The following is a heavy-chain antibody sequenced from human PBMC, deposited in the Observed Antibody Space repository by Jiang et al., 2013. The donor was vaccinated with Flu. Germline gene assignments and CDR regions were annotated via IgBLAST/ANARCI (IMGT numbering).Heavy chain of an antibody. D-gene: IGHD3-22*01. V-gene: IGHV5-51*01. J-gene: IGHJ4*02. CDR1: GYSFTSYW. Sequence: GAEVKKPGESLKIFCKGSGYSFTSYWIGWVRQMPGKGLEWMGIIYPGDSDTRYSPSFQGQVTISVDKYISTAYLQWNSLKASDTAMYYCASYDSSISAFDYWGQGTLVTVSS. CDR3: ASYDSSISAFDY. CDR2: IYPGDSDT.